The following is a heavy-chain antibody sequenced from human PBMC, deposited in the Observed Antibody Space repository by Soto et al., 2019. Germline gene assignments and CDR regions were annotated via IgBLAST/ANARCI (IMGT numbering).Heavy chain of an antibody. Sequence: PSETLSLTCAVSGGSISSCGYSWSWIRQPPGKGLEWIGYIYHSGSTYYNPSLKSRVTISEDRSKNQFSLKLSSVTAADTAVYYCARAMTTVTTLDYWGQGTLVTVSS. CDR1: GGSISSCGYS. CDR3: ARAMTTVTTLDY. J-gene: IGHJ4*02. D-gene: IGHD4-17*01. CDR2: IYHSGST. V-gene: IGHV4-30-2*01.